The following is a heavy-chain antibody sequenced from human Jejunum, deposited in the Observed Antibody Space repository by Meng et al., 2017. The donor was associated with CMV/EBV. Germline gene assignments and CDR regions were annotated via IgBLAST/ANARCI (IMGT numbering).Heavy chain of an antibody. D-gene: IGHD3-3*01. J-gene: IGHJ4*02. Sequence: AARFTSGSYAMSCVRQAPGKGLECVSDVGGNGDGTYHADSVKCRFTISRDNSRNTRYLQMSSLRADDTAVYYCAKGVSVFGVVPDHWGQGTLVTVSS. CDR3: AKGVSVFGVVPDH. CDR1: RFTSGSYA. CDR2: VGGNGDGT. V-gene: IGHV3-23*01.